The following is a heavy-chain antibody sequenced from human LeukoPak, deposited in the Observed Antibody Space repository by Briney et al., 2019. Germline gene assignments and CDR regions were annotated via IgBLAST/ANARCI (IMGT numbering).Heavy chain of an antibody. Sequence: GGSLRPSCAASGFTFSSYSMNWVRQAPGKGLEWVSSISSSSSYIYYADSVKGRFTISRDNAKNSLYLQMNSLRAEDTAVYYCARGGYYDSSGYRFDYWGQGTLVTVSS. CDR3: ARGGYYDSSGYRFDY. CDR2: ISSSSSYI. CDR1: GFTFSSYS. D-gene: IGHD3-22*01. J-gene: IGHJ4*02. V-gene: IGHV3-21*01.